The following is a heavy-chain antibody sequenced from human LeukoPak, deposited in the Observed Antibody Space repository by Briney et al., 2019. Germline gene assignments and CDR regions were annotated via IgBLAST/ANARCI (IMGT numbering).Heavy chain of an antibody. Sequence: GGSLRLSCAASGFTFSSYAMSWVRQAPGPRLERVSAISGSGGSTYYADSVKGRFTISRDNSKNTLYLQMNSLRAEDTAVYYCAKDLEDTAMADYWGQGTLVTVSS. J-gene: IGHJ4*02. CDR2: ISGSGGST. D-gene: IGHD5-18*01. CDR3: AKDLEDTAMADY. CDR1: GFTFSSYA. V-gene: IGHV3-23*01.